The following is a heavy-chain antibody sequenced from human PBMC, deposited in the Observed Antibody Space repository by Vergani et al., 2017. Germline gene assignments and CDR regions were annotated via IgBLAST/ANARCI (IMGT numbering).Heavy chain of an antibody. CDR2: ISYAGSNK. Sequence: QVQLVESGGGVVQPGRSLRLSCAASGFTFSTYGMHWVRQAPGKGLEWVAVISYAGSNKYYADSVKGRFTISRDNSKNTLYLQMNSLRAEDTAVYYCARGRGDNWYFDLWGRGTLVTVSS. V-gene: IGHV3-30*03. J-gene: IGHJ2*01. D-gene: IGHD3-10*01. CDR1: GFTFSTYG. CDR3: ARGRGDNWYFDL.